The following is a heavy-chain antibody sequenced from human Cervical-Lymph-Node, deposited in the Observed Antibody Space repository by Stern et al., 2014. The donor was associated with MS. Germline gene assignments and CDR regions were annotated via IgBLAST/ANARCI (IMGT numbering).Heavy chain of an antibody. CDR2: INWNSGSL. Sequence: VQLVQSGGGLVQPGRSLSLSCVASGFTFDDYAMHWVRQAPGQGLEWVSTINWNSGSLAYADSVKDRFTISRDNAQNSLFLQMNSLSAEDTAFYYCARAYGGTYYYDFWGQGTLVTVSS. CDR1: GFTFDDYA. D-gene: IGHD2-21*01. CDR3: ARAYGGTYYYDF. V-gene: IGHV3-9*01. J-gene: IGHJ4*02.